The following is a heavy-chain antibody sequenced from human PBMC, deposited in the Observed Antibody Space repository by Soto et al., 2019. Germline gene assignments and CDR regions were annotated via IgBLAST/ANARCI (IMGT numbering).Heavy chain of an antibody. V-gene: IGHV3-11*01. J-gene: IGHJ5*02. Sequence: PGGSLRLSCAASGFTFSDYYMSWIRQAPGKGLEWVSYISSSGSTIYYADSVKGRFTISRDNAKNSLYLQMNSLRAEDTAVYYCARVLDPGIAVAAPNWFDPWGQGTLVTVSS. D-gene: IGHD6-19*01. CDR2: ISSSGSTI. CDR3: ARVLDPGIAVAAPNWFDP. CDR1: GFTFSDYY.